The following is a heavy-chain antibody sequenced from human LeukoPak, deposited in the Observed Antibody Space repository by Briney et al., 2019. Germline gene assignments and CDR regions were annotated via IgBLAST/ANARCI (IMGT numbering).Heavy chain of an antibody. Sequence: SQTLSLTCAVSGGSISSGGYSWSWIRQPPGKGLEWIGYIYHSGSTYYNPSLKSRVTISVDRSKNQFSLKLSPVTAADTAVYYCAGTMVRGVIIVWGQGTLVTVSS. J-gene: IGHJ4*02. D-gene: IGHD3-10*01. V-gene: IGHV4-30-2*01. CDR1: GGSISSGGYS. CDR3: AGTMVRGVIIV. CDR2: IYHSGST.